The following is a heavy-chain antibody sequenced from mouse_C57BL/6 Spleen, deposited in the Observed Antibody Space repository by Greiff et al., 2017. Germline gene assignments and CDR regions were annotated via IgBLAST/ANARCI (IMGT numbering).Heavy chain of an antibody. Sequence: QVQLKESGPELVKPGASVKISCKASGYAFSSSWMNWVKQRPGKGLEWIGRIYPGDGDTNYNGKFKGKATLTADKSSSTAYMQLSSLTSEDSAVYFCARRGLIYYGSHWYFDVWGTGTTVTVSS. V-gene: IGHV1-82*01. CDR3: ARRGLIYYGSHWYFDV. CDR2: IYPGDGDT. CDR1: GYAFSSSW. D-gene: IGHD2-2*01. J-gene: IGHJ1*03.